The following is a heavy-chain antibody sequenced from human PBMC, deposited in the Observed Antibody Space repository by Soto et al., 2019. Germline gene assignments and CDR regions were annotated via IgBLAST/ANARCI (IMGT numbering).Heavy chain of an antibody. D-gene: IGHD2-2*01. V-gene: IGHV3-23*01. Sequence: EVQLLESGGGLVQPGGSLRLSCAASGFTFSSYAMSWVRQAPGKGLEWVSAISGSGGSTYYADSVKGRFTISRDNSKNPLYLQMNSLRAEDTAVYYCAKGGGPNRGRVVVPAAIGFDYWGQGTLVTVSS. CDR2: ISGSGGST. CDR3: AKGGGPNRGRVVVPAAIGFDY. J-gene: IGHJ4*02. CDR1: GFTFSSYA.